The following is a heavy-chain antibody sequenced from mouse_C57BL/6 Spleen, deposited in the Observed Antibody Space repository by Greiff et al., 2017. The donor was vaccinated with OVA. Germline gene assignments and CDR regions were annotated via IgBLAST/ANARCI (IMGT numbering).Heavy chain of an antibody. CDR1: GFTFSSYG. V-gene: IGHV5-6*02. CDR3: ARRRVFYATDY. Sequence: EVKLVESGGDLVKPGGSLKLSCAASGFTFSSYGMSWVRQTPDKRLEWVATISSGGSYTYYPDSVKGRFTISRDNAKNTLYLQMSSLKSEDTAMYYCARRRVFYATDYWGQGTSVTVSS. J-gene: IGHJ4*01. CDR2: ISSGGSYT.